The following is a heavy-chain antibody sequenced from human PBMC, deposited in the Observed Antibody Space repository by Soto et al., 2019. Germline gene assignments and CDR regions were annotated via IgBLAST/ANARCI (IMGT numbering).Heavy chain of an antibody. CDR2: MNPHSGDT. D-gene: IGHD3-3*01. CDR1: GYTFTNND. CDR3: VRHKGHYDFWSGYFSHEYSYYYGMDV. J-gene: IGHJ6*02. V-gene: IGHV1-8*01. Sequence: GASVKVSCKASGYTFTNNDINWVRQVTGQGLEWMGWMNPHSGDTGYAQKFQGRVTMTRDTSLTTAYLELSSLRSEDTAVYYCVRHKGHYDFWSGYFSHEYSYYYGMDVWGQGTTVTVSS.